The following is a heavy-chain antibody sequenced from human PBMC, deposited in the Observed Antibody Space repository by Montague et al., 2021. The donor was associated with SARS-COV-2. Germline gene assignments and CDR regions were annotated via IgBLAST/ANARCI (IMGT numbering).Heavy chain of an antibody. CDR1: GFSLTTDRMC. V-gene: IGHV2-70*11. Sequence: PALVKPTQTLTLTCTFSGFSLTTDRMCVSWVRQPPGKALEWLARIDWDDDKYYSTSLKTRLTISKDTSKNQVVLRMTNVDPADTATYYCARNGVEPRGSGPYYSGNWIDPWGQGTLVTVSS. CDR3: ARNGVEPRGSGPYYSGNWIDP. J-gene: IGHJ5*02. D-gene: IGHD3-10*01. CDR2: IDWDDDK.